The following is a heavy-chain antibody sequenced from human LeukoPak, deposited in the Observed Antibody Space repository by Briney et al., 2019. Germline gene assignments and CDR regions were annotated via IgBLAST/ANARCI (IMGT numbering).Heavy chain of an antibody. CDR1: GGSFSGYY. CDR3: ASAVLDYYDLGGAFDI. J-gene: IGHJ3*02. CDR2: IYHSGST. Sequence: SGTLSLTCAVYGGSFSGYYWSWIRQPPGKGREWVGSIYHSGSTYYNPYLKSRVTISVDTTKNQFSLKLSSVTAADTAVYYCASAVLDYYDLGGAFDIWGQGTMVTVSS. V-gene: IGHV4-34*01. D-gene: IGHD3-22*01.